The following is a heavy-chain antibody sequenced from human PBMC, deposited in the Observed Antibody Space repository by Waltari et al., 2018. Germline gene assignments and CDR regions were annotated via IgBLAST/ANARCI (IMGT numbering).Heavy chain of an antibody. CDR2: IYYSGST. CDR3: ARRVGYSSSWYRGYYFDY. Sequence: QLQLQESGPGLVKPSEPLSLTCTVSGGSISSSSSYWGWIRQPPARGREWIGSIYYSGSTYYNPSLKSRVTISVDTSKNQFSLKLSSVTAADTAVYYCARRVGYSSSWYRGYYFDYWGQGTLVTVSS. V-gene: IGHV4-39*01. J-gene: IGHJ4*02. CDR1: GGSISSSSSY. D-gene: IGHD6-13*01.